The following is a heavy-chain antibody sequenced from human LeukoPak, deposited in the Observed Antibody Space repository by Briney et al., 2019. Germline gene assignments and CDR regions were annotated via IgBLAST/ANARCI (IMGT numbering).Heavy chain of an antibody. V-gene: IGHV3-74*01. D-gene: IGHD2-21*01. J-gene: IGHJ4*02. CDR3: ARDFVGDQDY. CDR2: INIDGSIT. Sequence: PGGSLRLACAASGFTFSSYAMSWVRQAPGKGLVWVSRINIDGSITNYADSVKGRFTISRDNAKNTLDLQMNSLRPEDTAVYYCARDFVGDQDYWGQGTLVTVSS. CDR1: GFTFSSYA.